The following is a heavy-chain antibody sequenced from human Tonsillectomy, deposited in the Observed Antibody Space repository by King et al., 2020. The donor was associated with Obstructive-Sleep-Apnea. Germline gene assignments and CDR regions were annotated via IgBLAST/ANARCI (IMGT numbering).Heavy chain of an antibody. CDR3: AEEVANYYYGMDV. CDR1: GGSISSSNW. CDR2: IYHRGST. D-gene: IGHD3-16*01. J-gene: IGHJ6*02. V-gene: IGHV4-4*02. Sequence: VQLQESGPGLVKPSGTLSLTCAVSGGSISSSNWWSWVRQPPGKGLEWIGEIYHRGSTNYNPSLKSRVTISVDKSKNQFSLKLSSVTAADTAVYYCAEEVANYYYGMDVWGQGTTVTVSS.